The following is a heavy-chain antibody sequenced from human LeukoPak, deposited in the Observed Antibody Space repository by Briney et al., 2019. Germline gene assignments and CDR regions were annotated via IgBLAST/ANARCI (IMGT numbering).Heavy chain of an antibody. CDR3: AKELYYYDSSGSFDY. V-gene: IGHV3-23*01. Sequence: GASLRLSCAASGFAFSSHAMSWVRQAPGKGLEWVSGIGVGGGDTYYADSVKGRFTISRDKSKNTLYLQMNSLRAEDTAVYYCAKELYYYDSSGSFDYWGQGTLVAVSS. CDR2: IGVGGGDT. CDR1: GFAFSSHA. D-gene: IGHD3-22*01. J-gene: IGHJ4*02.